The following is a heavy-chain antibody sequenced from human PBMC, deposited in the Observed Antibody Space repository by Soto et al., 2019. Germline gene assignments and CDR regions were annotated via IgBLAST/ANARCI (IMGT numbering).Heavy chain of an antibody. CDR2: ISSSSSYI. J-gene: IGHJ6*02. CDR1: GFTFSSYS. V-gene: IGHV3-21*01. CDR3: ARESGGIAAAGTPYYYYGMDV. Sequence: EVQLVESGGGLVKPGGSLRLSCAASGFTFSSYSMNWVRPAPGKGLEWVSSISSSSSYIYYADSVKGRFTISRDNAKNSLVLQRNSLRAEDTAVYYCARESGGIAAAGTPYYYYGMDVWGQGTTVTVSS. D-gene: IGHD6-13*01.